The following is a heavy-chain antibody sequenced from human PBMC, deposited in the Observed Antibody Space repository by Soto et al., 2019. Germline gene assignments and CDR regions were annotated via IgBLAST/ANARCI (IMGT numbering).Heavy chain of an antibody. V-gene: IGHV3-73*02. J-gene: IGHJ6*02. D-gene: IGHD1-26*01. CDR3: ARLAEWEYYDGMDV. Sequence: EVQLVESGGGLVQPGGSLKLSCAVSGFTFSVSAIHWVRQASGKGLEWVGRIRSKADNYATAYGASVTGRFSISRDDSKNTAYLQTSSLNTEDTDVYYCARLAEWEYYDGMDVWGQGTTVTVSS. CDR1: GFTFSVSA. CDR2: IRSKADNYAT.